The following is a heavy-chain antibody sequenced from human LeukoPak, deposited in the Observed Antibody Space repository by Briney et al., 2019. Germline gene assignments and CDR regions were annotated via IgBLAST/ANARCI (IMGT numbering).Heavy chain of an antibody. Sequence: SETLSLTCTVSGGSISSYYWSWIRQPPGKGLEWIGHIYYSGSTNYSPSLESRVTISVDTSKNQFSLKLSSVTAADTAVYYCAGFTFYYDSSGSAFDFWGQGTLVTVSS. CDR2: IYYSGST. CDR1: GGSISSYY. J-gene: IGHJ4*02. V-gene: IGHV4-59*01. D-gene: IGHD3-22*01. CDR3: AGFTFYYDSSGSAFDF.